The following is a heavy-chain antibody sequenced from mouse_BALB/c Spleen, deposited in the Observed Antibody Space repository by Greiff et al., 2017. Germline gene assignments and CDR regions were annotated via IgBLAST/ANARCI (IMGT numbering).Heavy chain of an antibody. V-gene: IGHV5-6-5*01. Sequence: EVQGVESGGGLVKPGGSLKLSCAASGFTFSSYAMSWVRQTPEKRLEWVASISSGGSTYYPDSVKGRFTISRDNARNILYLQMSSLRSEDTAMYYCAREGYGNYEAMDYWGQGTSVTVSS. CDR1: GFTFSSYA. D-gene: IGHD2-10*02. CDR2: ISSGGST. J-gene: IGHJ4*01. CDR3: AREGYGNYEAMDY.